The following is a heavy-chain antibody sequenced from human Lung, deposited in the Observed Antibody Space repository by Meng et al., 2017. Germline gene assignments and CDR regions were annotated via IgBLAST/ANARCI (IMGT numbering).Heavy chain of an antibody. V-gene: IGHV4-34*01. Sequence: VQLPQWGAGLLGPSENLSLTCAVYGGSISGSDGSWIRQSPAKGLEWIGKINHGGSTNYNPSLESRVTISVDTPKNQFSLRLTSMTVADTAVYYCARERHSTIIRGVIDFWGQGALVTSPQ. CDR1: GGSISGSD. D-gene: IGHD3-10*01. J-gene: IGHJ4*02. CDR3: ARERHSTIIRGVIDF. CDR2: INHGGST.